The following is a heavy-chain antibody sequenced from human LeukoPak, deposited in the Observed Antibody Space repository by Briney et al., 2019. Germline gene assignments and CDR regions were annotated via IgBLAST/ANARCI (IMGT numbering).Heavy chain of an antibody. J-gene: IGHJ4*02. V-gene: IGHV1-24*01. D-gene: IGHD3-9*01. Sequence: ASVKVSCKVSGYTLTELSMHWVRQAPGKGLEWMGGSDPEDGETIYAQKFQGRVTMTEDTSTDTAFMELSSLRSEDTAVYYCATGGSAFDWLPYYFDYWGQGTLVTVSS. CDR1: GYTLTELS. CDR2: SDPEDGET. CDR3: ATGGSAFDWLPYYFDY.